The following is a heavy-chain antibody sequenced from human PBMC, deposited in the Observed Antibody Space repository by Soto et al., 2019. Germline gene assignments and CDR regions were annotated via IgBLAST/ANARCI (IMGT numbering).Heavy chain of an antibody. CDR3: ARGGKLRFLEWLGVAGAEGLRDNYYYYGMDV. Sequence: QVQLVQSGAEVKKPGASVKVSCKASGYTFTSYGISWVRQAPGQGLEWMGWISAYNGNTNYAQKLQGRVTMTTDTSTSAAYMEVRSLRSDDTAVYYCARGGKLRFLEWLGVAGAEGLRDNYYYYGMDVWGQGTTVTVSS. J-gene: IGHJ6*02. CDR1: GYTFTSYG. D-gene: IGHD3-3*01. V-gene: IGHV1-18*01. CDR2: ISAYNGNT.